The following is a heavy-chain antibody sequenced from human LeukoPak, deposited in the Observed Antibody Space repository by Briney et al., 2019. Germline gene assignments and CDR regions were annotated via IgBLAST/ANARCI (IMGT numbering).Heavy chain of an antibody. D-gene: IGHD6-19*01. CDR2: IYYSGST. CDR1: GGSISSSSYY. J-gene: IGHJ4*02. CDR3: ARKDPEGYSSGWYRGEYPI. V-gene: IGHV4-39*07. Sequence: SETLSLTCTVSGGSISSSSYYWGWIRQPPGKGLEWIGSIYYSGSTYYNPSLKSRVTISVDTSKNQFSLKLSSVTAADTAVYYCARKDPEGYSSGWYRGEYPIWGQGTLVTVSS.